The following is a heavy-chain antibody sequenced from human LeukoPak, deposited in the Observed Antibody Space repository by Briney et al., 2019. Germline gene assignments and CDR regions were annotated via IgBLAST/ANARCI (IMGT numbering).Heavy chain of an antibody. CDR1: GYTFTSYY. Sequence: ASVKVSCKASGYTFTSYYMHWVRQAPGQGLEWMGIINPSGGSTSYAQKFQGRVTMTRDTSKNQFSLKLSSVTAADTAVYYCARDERPPQWFDPWGQGTLVTVSS. CDR3: ARDERPPQWFDP. V-gene: IGHV1-46*01. J-gene: IGHJ5*02. CDR2: INPSGGST.